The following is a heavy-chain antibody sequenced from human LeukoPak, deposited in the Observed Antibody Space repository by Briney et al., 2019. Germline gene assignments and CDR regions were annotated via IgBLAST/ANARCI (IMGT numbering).Heavy chain of an antibody. V-gene: IGHV1-69*05. CDR2: IIPIFGTA. CDR3: ARDPLYCTNGVCYDY. D-gene: IGHD2-8*01. CDR1: GGTFSSYA. J-gene: IGHJ4*02. Sequence: ASVKVSCKASGGTFSSYAISRVRQAPGQGLEWMGRIIPIFGTANYAQKFQGRVTITTDESTSTAYMELSSLRSEDTAVYYCARDPLYCTNGVCYDYWGQGTLVTVSS.